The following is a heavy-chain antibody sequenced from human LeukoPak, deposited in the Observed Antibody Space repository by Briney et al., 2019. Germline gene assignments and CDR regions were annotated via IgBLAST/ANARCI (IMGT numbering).Heavy chain of an antibody. J-gene: IGHJ6*02. D-gene: IGHD3-16*01. V-gene: IGHV4-31*03. Sequence: KTSETLSLTCTVSGGSISSGGYYWSWIRQHPGKGLEWIGYIYYSGSTSYNPSLKSRVTISVDTSKNQFSLKLSSVTAADTAVYYCARAVTPVITLGRSVSGMDVWGQGTTVTVSS. CDR2: IYYSGST. CDR1: GGSISSGGYY. CDR3: ARAVTPVITLGRSVSGMDV.